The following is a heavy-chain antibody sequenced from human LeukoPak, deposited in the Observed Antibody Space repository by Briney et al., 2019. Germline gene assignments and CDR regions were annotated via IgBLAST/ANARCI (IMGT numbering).Heavy chain of an antibody. V-gene: IGHV1-18*01. D-gene: IGHD3-9*01. Sequence: ASVKVSCKASGYTFTSYGISWVRQAPGQGLEWMGWISAYNGNTNYAQKLQGRVTMTTDTSTSTAYMELRSLRSDDTAVYYCARCGDNDILTVYYPNCSAPGGKETLVTVPS. J-gene: IGHJ5*02. CDR1: GYTFTSYG. CDR3: ARCGDNDILTVYYPNCSAP. CDR2: ISAYNGNT.